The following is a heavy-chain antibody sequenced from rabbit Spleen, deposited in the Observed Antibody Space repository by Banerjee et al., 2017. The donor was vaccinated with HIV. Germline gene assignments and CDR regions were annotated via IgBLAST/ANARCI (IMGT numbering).Heavy chain of an antibody. D-gene: IGHD6-1*01. J-gene: IGHJ4*01. Sequence: QEQLEESGGDLVKPEGSLTLTCTASGFSFSSSYYMCWVRQAPGKGLELIACIYVSVGSTWYASWAKGRFTISKTSSTTVTLQMTSLTAADTATYFCASGADYAYGGYDLWGPGTSSPS. CDR3: ASGADYAYGGYDL. V-gene: IGHV1S45*01. CDR2: IYVSVGST. CDR1: GFSFSSSYY.